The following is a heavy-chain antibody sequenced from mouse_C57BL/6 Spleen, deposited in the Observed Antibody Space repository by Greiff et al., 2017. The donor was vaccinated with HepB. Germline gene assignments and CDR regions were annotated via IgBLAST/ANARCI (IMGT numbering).Heavy chain of an antibody. V-gene: IGHV1-69*01. CDR1: GYTFTSYW. J-gene: IGHJ4*01. D-gene: IGHD1-3*01. Sequence: QVQLQQPGAELVMPGASVKLSCKASGYTFTSYWMHWVKQRPGQGLEWIGEIDPSDSYTNYNKKFKGKSTLTVDKASSTAYMQLSSLTSEDSAVYYCAKARYYYAMDYWGQGTSVTVSS. CDR3: AKARYYYAMDY. CDR2: IDPSDSYT.